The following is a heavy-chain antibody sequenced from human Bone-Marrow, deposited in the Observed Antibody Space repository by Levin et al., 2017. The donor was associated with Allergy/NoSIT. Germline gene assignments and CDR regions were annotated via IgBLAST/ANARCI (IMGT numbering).Heavy chain of an antibody. V-gene: IGHV3-30*03. CDR1: GFTFSSYG. CDR2: ISYDGRHK. Sequence: GGSLRLSCAASGFTFSSYGIHWVRQTPGKGLEWVAVISYDGRHKDYADSVKGRFTISRDNSKNTLYLQMNSLRGEDTAVYHCATGRVGPVGGSVYHYYGMDVWGQGTTVIVSS. CDR3: ATGRVGPVGGSVYHYYGMDV. D-gene: IGHD1-26*01. J-gene: IGHJ6*02.